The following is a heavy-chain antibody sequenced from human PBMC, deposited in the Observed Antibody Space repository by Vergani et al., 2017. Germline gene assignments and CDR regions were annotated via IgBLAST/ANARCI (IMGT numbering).Heavy chain of an antibody. D-gene: IGHD2-21*02. CDR2: IYYSGST. CDR3: AREVGTEGFDY. V-gene: IGHV4-31*03. Sequence: QVQLQESGPGLVKPSQTLSLTCTVSGDSISRGGYYWNWIRQHQGKGLEWIGYIYYSGSTNYNSSLKSRVSMSVDTSKNQFSLRRSSVTAADTAVYYCAREVGTEGFDYWGQGTLVTVSS. CDR1: GDSISRGGYY. J-gene: IGHJ4*02.